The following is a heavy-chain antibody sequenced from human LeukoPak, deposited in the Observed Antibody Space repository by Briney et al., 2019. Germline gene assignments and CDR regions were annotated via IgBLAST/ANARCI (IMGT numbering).Heavy chain of an antibody. CDR1: GFTFSSFG. D-gene: IGHD3-9*01. Sequence: GGSLRLSXAASGFTFSSFGMNWVRQAPGKGLEWVSSISSSGSHIYYADSVKGRFTISRDNAKNSLYLQMNSLRAEDTAVYCCARGVGYFDWLLSYWGQGALVTVSS. J-gene: IGHJ4*02. CDR2: ISSSGSHI. CDR3: ARGVGYFDWLLSY. V-gene: IGHV3-21*01.